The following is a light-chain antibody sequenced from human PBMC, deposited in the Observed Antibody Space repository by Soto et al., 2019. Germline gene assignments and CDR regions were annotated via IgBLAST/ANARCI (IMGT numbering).Light chain of an antibody. Sequence: QSVLTQPPSASAPPGQRVTISCSGSSSNIGSNPVNWYQQLPETAPKLLIYSDNQRPSGVPDRFSGSKSGTSASLAISGLQSEDEADYFCAAWDDSLNGYVVFGGGTKVTVL. V-gene: IGLV1-44*01. J-gene: IGLJ2*01. CDR2: SDN. CDR3: AAWDDSLNGYVV. CDR1: SSNIGSNP.